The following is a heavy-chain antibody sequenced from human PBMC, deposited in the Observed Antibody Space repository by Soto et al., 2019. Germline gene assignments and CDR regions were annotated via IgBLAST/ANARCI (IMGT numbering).Heavy chain of an antibody. J-gene: IGHJ5*02. CDR2: IYYSGST. CDR1: GGSISSYY. V-gene: IGHV4-59*08. Sequence: QVQLQESGPGLVKPSETLSLTCTVSGGSISSYYWSWIRQPPGKGLEWIGYIYYSGSTNYNPSLKSRVTISVDTSKNQFSLKLSSVTAADTAVYYCARHGAAAVSENWFDPWGQGTLVTVSS. D-gene: IGHD6-13*01. CDR3: ARHGAAAVSENWFDP.